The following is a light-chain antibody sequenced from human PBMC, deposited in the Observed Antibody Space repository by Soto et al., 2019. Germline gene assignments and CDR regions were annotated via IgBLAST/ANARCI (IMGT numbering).Light chain of an antibody. Sequence: AIHMTQSPSSLSASVGDTIILTCRSSQGIRTDLGWYQQKPGKAPVLLIYDASNLQSGVSSRFSGRGSGTEFTLTISSLQPEDFATYYCQHDYNSPLTFGPGTKVDIK. CDR3: QHDYNSPLT. V-gene: IGKV1-6*01. CDR1: QGIRTD. CDR2: DAS. J-gene: IGKJ1*01.